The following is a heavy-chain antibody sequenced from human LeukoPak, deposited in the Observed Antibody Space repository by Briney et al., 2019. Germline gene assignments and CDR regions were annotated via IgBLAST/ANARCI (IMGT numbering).Heavy chain of an antibody. V-gene: IGHV1-46*01. CDR3: ARATDYGGNVGAFDI. J-gene: IGHJ3*02. CDR2: INPSGGST. D-gene: IGHD4-17*01. CDR1: GYTFTSYY. Sequence: ASEKASCKASGYTFTSYYMHWVRQAPGQGLEWMGIINPSGGSTSYAQKFQGRVTMTRDTSTSTVYMELSSLRSEDTAVYYCARATDYGGNVGAFDIWGQGTMVTVSS.